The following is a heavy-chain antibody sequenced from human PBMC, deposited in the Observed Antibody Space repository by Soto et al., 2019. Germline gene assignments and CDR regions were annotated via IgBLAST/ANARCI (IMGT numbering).Heavy chain of an antibody. CDR2: IYHSGST. V-gene: IGHV4-4*02. CDR3: ARGRGVANWFDP. CDR1: SGSISSSNW. D-gene: IGHD3-10*01. J-gene: IGHJ5*02. Sequence: SETLSLTCSVSSGSISSSNWWSWVRQPPGKGLEWIGEIYHSGSTNYNPSLKSRVTISVDKSKNQFSLKLSSVTAADTAVYYCARGRGVANWFDPWGQGTLVTVSS.